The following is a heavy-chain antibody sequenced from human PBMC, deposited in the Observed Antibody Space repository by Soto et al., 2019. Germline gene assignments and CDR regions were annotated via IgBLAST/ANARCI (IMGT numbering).Heavy chain of an antibody. CDR3: ARGITCLNCCAP. J-gene: IGHJ5*02. Sequence: QVQLQESGPGLVKPSQTLALTCTVSGYSITSDNYYWTRIRHRPGGFLEWIGHVSYSGTTFYNPSHKRRVTMSLDSPESQFSRRLNSVTAADTAVYYCARGITCLNCCAPWGQGSLVTVSS. V-gene: IGHV4-31*03. CDR1: GYSITSDNYY. CDR2: VSYSGTT.